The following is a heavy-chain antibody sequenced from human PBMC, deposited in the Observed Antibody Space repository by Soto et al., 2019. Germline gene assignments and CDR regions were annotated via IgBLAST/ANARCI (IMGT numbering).Heavy chain of an antibody. CDR2: IYSIGST. Sequence: SETLSLTCTVSGGSISGYYWSWLRQPPGKGLEWIGYIYSIGSTNYNPSLRSRVTMSIDTSSNQFSMKLNSVTAADTAVYYCTDMLGQWLPRDWGQGTVVTVSS. V-gene: IGHV4-4*08. J-gene: IGHJ4*02. D-gene: IGHD6-19*01. CDR1: GGSISGYY. CDR3: TDMLGQWLPRD.